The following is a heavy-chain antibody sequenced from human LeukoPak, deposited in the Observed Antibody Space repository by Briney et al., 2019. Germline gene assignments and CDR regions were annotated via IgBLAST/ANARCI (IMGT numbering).Heavy chain of an antibody. CDR1: GYTFTGYY. CDR2: INPNSGGT. Sequence: ASVKVSCKASGYTFTGYYMHWVRQAPGQGLEWMGWINPNSGGTNYAQKFQGRVTITADESTSTAYMELSSLRSEDTAVYYCARVQQLVWFDPWGQGTLVTVSS. D-gene: IGHD6-13*01. CDR3: ARVQQLVWFDP. J-gene: IGHJ5*02. V-gene: IGHV1-2*02.